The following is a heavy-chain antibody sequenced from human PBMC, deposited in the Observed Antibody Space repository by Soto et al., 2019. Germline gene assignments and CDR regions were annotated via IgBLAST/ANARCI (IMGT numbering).Heavy chain of an antibody. CDR2: ISYDGSNK. J-gene: IGHJ6*02. CDR3: ARDREGGMDV. Sequence: GGSLRLSCAASGFTFSSYAMHWVRQAPGKGLEWVAVISYDGSNKYYADSVKGRFTISRDNSKNTLYPQMNSLRAEDTAVYYCARDREGGMDVWGQGTTVTVSS. CDR1: GFTFSSYA. V-gene: IGHV3-30-3*01.